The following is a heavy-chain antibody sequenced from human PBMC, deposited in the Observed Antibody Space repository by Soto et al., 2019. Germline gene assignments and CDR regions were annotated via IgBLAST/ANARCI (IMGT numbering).Heavy chain of an antibody. CDR1: GGSISSYY. CDR3: ARAPYYGRTTFDY. V-gene: IGHV4-59*01. J-gene: IGHJ4*02. D-gene: IGHD3-10*01. Sequence: SETLSLTCTVSGGSISSYYWSWIRQPPGKGLEWIGYIYYSGSTNYNPSLKSRVTISVDTSKDQFSLKLSSVTAADTAVYYCARAPYYGRTTFDYWGQGTLVTVSS. CDR2: IYYSGST.